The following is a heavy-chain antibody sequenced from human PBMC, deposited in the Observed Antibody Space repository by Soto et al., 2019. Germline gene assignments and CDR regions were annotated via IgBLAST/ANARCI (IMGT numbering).Heavy chain of an antibody. CDR3: ARGGGWYVWFDP. J-gene: IGHJ5*02. Sequence: QVQLVQSGAEEKKPGASVKVSCKASGYTFTSYAMHWVRQAPGQRLEWMGWINAGNGNTKYSQKFQGRVPITRDTSESTANMGLSILRSDKTAVYYCARGGGWYVWFDPGGQGTLVPFAS. V-gene: IGHV1-3*05. CDR1: GYTFTSYA. CDR2: INAGNGNT. D-gene: IGHD6-19*01.